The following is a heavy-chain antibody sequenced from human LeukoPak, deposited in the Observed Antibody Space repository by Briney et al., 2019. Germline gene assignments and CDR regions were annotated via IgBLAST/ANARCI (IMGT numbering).Heavy chain of an antibody. D-gene: IGHD3-16*01. CDR2: IYYSGST. CDR1: GGSISSSSYY. CDR3: ARHGGVTTFRDYYYYYMDV. J-gene: IGHJ6*03. Sequence: SETLSLTCTVSGGSISSSSYYWGWIRQPPGKGLEWIGSIYYSGSTYYNPSLKSRVTISVDTSKNQFSLKLSSVTAADTAVYYCARHGGVTTFRDYYYYYMDVWGKGTTVTISS. V-gene: IGHV4-39*01.